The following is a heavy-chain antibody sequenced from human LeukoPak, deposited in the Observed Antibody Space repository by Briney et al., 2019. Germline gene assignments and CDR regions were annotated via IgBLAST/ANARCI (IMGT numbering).Heavy chain of an antibody. CDR3: ATAGPTSTVSFRPIDY. CDR1: GYSLTELS. J-gene: IGHJ4*02. D-gene: IGHD3-16*02. CDR2: FDPEDGET. V-gene: IGHV1-24*01. Sequence: ASVKVSCKVSGYSLTELSMHWVRQAPGRGVEWMGGFDPEDGETIFAQKFQGRVTVTEDTSTDTTYMELSSLRSEDTAVYYCATAGPTSTVSFRPIDYWGQGTLVTVTS.